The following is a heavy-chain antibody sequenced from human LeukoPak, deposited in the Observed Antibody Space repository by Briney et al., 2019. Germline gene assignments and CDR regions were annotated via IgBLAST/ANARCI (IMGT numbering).Heavy chain of an antibody. CDR1: GGTFSSYT. CDR2: IIPILGVA. CDR3: ARAPCSSTSCYSDLNWFDP. Sequence: SVKVSCKASGGTFSSYTISWVPQAPGQGLEWMGRIIPILGVANYAQKFQGRVTITADKSTSIAYLDLCSLRYEDTAAYFSARAPCSSTSCYSDLNWFDPWGQGTLVTVSS. D-gene: IGHD2-2*01. V-gene: IGHV1-69*02. J-gene: IGHJ5*02.